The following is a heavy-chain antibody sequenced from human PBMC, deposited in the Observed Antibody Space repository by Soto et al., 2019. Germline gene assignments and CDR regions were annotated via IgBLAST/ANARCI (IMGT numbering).Heavy chain of an antibody. CDR1: GFNFSSYA. V-gene: IGHV3-23*01. CDR3: AKDESSRSYDFWSGYYTGFDF. CDR2: ISGNGGST. D-gene: IGHD3-3*01. Sequence: GSLRLPCAAAGFNFSSYAMSWVRQAPRKGLEGVSAISGNGGSTYYADSVKGRFTISRDNSKNTLYLQMNSLRAEDTAVYYCAKDESSRSYDFWSGYYTGFDFWGQGTLVTVSS. J-gene: IGHJ4*02.